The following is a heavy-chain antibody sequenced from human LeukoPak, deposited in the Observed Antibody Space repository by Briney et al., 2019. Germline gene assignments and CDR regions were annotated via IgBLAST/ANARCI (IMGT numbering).Heavy chain of an antibody. CDR3: ARDLVGVGYFDWPIIPKSANWFDP. Sequence: PGGSLRLSCTASGFTFSSYEMNWVRQAPGKGLEWVSYISSSGSTIYYADSVKGRFTISRDNAKNSLYLQMNSLRAEDTAVYYCARDLVGVGYFDWPIIPKSANWFDPWGQGTLVTVSS. D-gene: IGHD3-9*01. CDR1: GFTFSSYE. J-gene: IGHJ5*02. V-gene: IGHV3-48*03. CDR2: ISSSGSTI.